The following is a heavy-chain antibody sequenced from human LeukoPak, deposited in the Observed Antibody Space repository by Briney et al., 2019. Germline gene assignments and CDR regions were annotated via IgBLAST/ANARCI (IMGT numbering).Heavy chain of an antibody. CDR3: ARRHSRDGYNFFDY. CDR1: GFTFSSYA. V-gene: IGHV3-30*04. J-gene: IGHJ4*02. Sequence: GGSLRLSCAASGFTFSSYAMHWVRQAPGKGLEWVAVISYDGSNKYYADSVKGRFTISRDNSKNTLYLQMNSLRAEDTAVYYCARRHSRDGYNFFDYWGQGTLVTVSS. D-gene: IGHD5-24*01. CDR2: ISYDGSNK.